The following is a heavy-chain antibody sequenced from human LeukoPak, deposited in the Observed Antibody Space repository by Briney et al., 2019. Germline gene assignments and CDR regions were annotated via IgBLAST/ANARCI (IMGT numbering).Heavy chain of an antibody. J-gene: IGHJ4*02. CDR3: ARHEGPWIQLALDY. D-gene: IGHD5-18*01. V-gene: IGHV5-51*01. CDR2: IYPGDSDT. CDR1: GFTFTNYW. Sequence: GESLKISCKGSGFTFTNYWIAWVRQMPGKGLEWMGIIYPGDSDTRYSPSFQGQVTISADKSISTAYLQWSSLKASDTAMYYCARHEGPWIQLALDYWGQGTLVTVSS.